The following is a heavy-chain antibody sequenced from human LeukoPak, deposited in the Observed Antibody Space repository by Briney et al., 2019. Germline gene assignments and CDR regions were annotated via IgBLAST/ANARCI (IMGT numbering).Heavy chain of an antibody. CDR3: ARDAANVYYYYYMDV. CDR1: GYTFTGYY. CDR2: INPNSGGT. V-gene: IGHV1-2*02. J-gene: IGHJ6*03. Sequence: ASVKVSCKASGYTFTGYYMHWVRQAPGQGLEWMGWINPNSGGTNYAQKFQGRVTMTRDTSISTAYMELSRLRSDDTAVYYCARDAANVYYYYYMDVWGKGTTVTVSS. D-gene: IGHD2-15*01.